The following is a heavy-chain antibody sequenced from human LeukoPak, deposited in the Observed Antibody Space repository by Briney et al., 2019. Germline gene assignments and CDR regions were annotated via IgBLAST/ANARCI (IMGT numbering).Heavy chain of an antibody. D-gene: IGHD1-26*01. CDR1: GFTFSSYA. CDR3: AKDLGYSGSSYFDY. V-gene: IGHV3-23*01. CDR2: ISGSGGST. Sequence: PGGSLRLSCAASGFTFSSYAMSWVRQASGKGLEWVSAISGSGGSTYYADSVKGRFTISRDNSKNTLYLQMNSLRAEDTAVYYCAKDLGYSGSSYFDYWGQGTLVTVSS. J-gene: IGHJ4*02.